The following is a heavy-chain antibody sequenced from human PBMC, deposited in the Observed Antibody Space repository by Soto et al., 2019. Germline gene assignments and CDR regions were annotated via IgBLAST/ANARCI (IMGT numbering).Heavy chain of an antibody. D-gene: IGHD6-6*01. V-gene: IGHV4-39*01. CDR1: GGSISSSSYY. CDR2: IYYSGST. J-gene: IGHJ4*02. CDR3: ARGLSSTSATGI. Sequence: SETLSLTCTVSGGSISSSSYYWGWIRQPPGKGLEWIGSIYYSGSTYYNPSLKSRVTISVDTSKNQFSLKLSSVTAADTAVYYCARGLSSTSATGIWGQGILVTVSS.